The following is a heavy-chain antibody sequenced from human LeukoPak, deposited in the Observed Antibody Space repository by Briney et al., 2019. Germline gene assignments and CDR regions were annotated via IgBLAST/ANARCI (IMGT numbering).Heavy chain of an antibody. CDR1: GYTFTGYY. Sequence: ASVKVSCKASGYTFTGYYMHWVRQAPGQGLEWMGWINPNSGGTNYAQKFQGWVTMTRDTSISTAYMELRSLRSDDTAVYYCARDANSGYHYDYWGQGTLVTVSS. D-gene: IGHD3-22*01. J-gene: IGHJ4*02. CDR3: ARDANSGYHYDY. CDR2: INPNSGGT. V-gene: IGHV1-2*04.